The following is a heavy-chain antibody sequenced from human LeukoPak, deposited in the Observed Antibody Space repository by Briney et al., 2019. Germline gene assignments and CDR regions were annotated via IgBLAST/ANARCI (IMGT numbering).Heavy chain of an antibody. Sequence: GGSLRLSCAASGFTFSSYSMSWIRQAPGKGLEWVSAISGSGGSTYYADSVKGRFTISRDNSKNTLYLQMNSLRAEDTAVYCCAKDEGQLALARKAGAFDIWGQGTMVTVSS. D-gene: IGHD6-13*01. J-gene: IGHJ3*02. CDR2: ISGSGGST. CDR1: GFTFSSYS. CDR3: AKDEGQLALARKAGAFDI. V-gene: IGHV3-23*01.